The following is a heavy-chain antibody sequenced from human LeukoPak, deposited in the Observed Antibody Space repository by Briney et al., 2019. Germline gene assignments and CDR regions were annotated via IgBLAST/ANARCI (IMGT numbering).Heavy chain of an antibody. Sequence: SETLSLTCTVSGGSISSYYWSWIRQPAGKGLEWIGRIYTSGSTNYNPSLKSRVTMSVDTSKNQFSLKLSSVTAADTAVYYCARDGIAARPKGWFDPWGQGNLVTVSS. CDR3: ARDGIAARPKGWFDP. J-gene: IGHJ5*02. CDR1: GGSISSYY. D-gene: IGHD6-6*01. CDR2: IYTSGST. V-gene: IGHV4-4*07.